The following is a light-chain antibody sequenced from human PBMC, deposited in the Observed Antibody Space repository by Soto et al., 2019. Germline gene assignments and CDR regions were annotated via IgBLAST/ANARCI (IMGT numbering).Light chain of an antibody. J-gene: IGKJ5*01. CDR2: GAS. V-gene: IGKV3-15*01. CDR3: QQYSNWPPIT. CDR1: QSVRTN. Sequence: ETVMTQSPATLSVSPGERVTXXXXXSQSVRTNLVWYQXXPGQPXXLXXYGASDRVAGVPDRFSGSGSGTEFTLTISSLQSEDFAVYYGQQYSNWPPITFGQGTRLEIK.